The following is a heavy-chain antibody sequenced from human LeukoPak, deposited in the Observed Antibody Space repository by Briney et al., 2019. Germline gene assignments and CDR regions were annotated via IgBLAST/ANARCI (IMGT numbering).Heavy chain of an antibody. V-gene: IGHV3-23*01. CDR2: ISSSDAST. CDR3: AKGSGRGSSSALDY. CDR1: GFTFSSYA. Sequence: PGGSLRLSCAASGFTFSSYAMSWVRQAPGKGLEWVSIISSSDASTYYADSVTGRFTISTDNAKNTLYLQMNSLRAEDTALYYCAKGSGRGSSSALDYWGQGTLVTVSS. D-gene: IGHD5-18*01. J-gene: IGHJ4*02.